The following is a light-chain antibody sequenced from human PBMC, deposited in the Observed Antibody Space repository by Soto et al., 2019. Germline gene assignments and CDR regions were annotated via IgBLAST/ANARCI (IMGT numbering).Light chain of an antibody. V-gene: IGLV1-40*01. J-gene: IGLJ2*01. Sequence: QSVLTQPPSVSGASGQRITIACTGSMSNIGAGYDVHWYRQLPGTAPRVLISDDTNRPSGVTDRFSASTSGTSAFLAITGLQAEDEAVYYCQSYDRSLSVVVFGGRTKLTVL. CDR1: MSNIGAGYD. CDR3: QSYDRSLSVVV. CDR2: DDT.